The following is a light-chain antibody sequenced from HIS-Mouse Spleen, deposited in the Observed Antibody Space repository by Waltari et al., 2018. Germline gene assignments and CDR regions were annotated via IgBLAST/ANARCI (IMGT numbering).Light chain of an antibody. V-gene: IGLV2-14*03. J-gene: IGLJ2*01. CDR3: SSYTSSSFNVV. CDR2: DVS. CDR1: SSDVGGYNY. Sequence: QSALTQPASVSGSPGQSITISCTGTSSDVGGYNYASCYQQHPGKAPKLMIYDVSNRPSGVSNRFSGSKSGNTASLTISGLQAEDEADYYCSSYTSSSFNVVFGGGTKLTVL.